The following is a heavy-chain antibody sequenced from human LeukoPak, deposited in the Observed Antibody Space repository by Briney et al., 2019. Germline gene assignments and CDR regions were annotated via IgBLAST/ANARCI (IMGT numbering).Heavy chain of an antibody. J-gene: IGHJ4*02. V-gene: IGHV3-30*18. CDR1: GFTFSYYG. CDR2: ISYDGSNK. Sequence: GESLKISCAASGFTFSYYGMHWVRQAPGKGLEWVAVISYDGSNKYYADSVKGRFTISRDNSKNTLYLQMNSLRAEDMAVYYCVKRWTGTTIGQQDYWGQGTLVTVSS. D-gene: IGHD1-1*01. CDR3: VKRWTGTTIGQQDY.